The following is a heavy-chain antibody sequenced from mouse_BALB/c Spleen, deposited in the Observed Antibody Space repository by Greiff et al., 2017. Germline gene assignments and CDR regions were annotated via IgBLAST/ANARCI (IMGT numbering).Heavy chain of an antibody. V-gene: IGHV3-6*02. CDR1: GYSITSGYY. D-gene: IGHD3-1*01. J-gene: IGHJ2*01. CDR3: AREQSSGYVDYFDY. CDR2: ISYDGSN. Sequence: EVQVVESGPGLVKPSQSLSLTCSVTGYSITSGYYWNWIRQFPGNKLEWMGYISYDGSNNYNPSLKNRISITRDTSKNQFFLKLNSVTTEDTATYYCAREQSSGYVDYFDYRGQGTTLTVSS.